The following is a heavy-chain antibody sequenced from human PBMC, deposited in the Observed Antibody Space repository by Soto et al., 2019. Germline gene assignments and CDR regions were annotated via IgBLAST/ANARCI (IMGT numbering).Heavy chain of an antibody. V-gene: IGHV3-23*01. CDR2: ISGSGENT. CDR3: VKDYGGRRIMTNLFDS. Sequence: EVQLLESGGGLVQPGGSRRISCTASGFTLNNYAMAWVRHAPGKGLEWVSGISGSGENTNYADSVKGQFTSTRDNAKNNLNIQMKRLRTELTALYYSVKDYGGRRIMTNLFDSWGQGTLVTVSS. D-gene: IGHD3-16*01. CDR1: GFTLNNYA. J-gene: IGHJ4*02.